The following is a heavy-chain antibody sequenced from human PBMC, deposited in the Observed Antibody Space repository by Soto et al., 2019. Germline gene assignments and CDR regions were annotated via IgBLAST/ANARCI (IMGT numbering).Heavy chain of an antibody. J-gene: IGHJ4*02. D-gene: IGHD6-13*01. V-gene: IGHV1-8*01. CDR2: MNPNSGNT. Sequence: GTSVKVSCTASGDTFTIYDINWVRQATGQGLEWMGWMNPNSGNTGYAQKFQGRVTMTRNTSISTAYMELSSLRSEDTAVYYCARGRQSSSWSVDYWGQGTLVTVSS. CDR3: ARGRQSSSWSVDY. CDR1: GDTFTIYD.